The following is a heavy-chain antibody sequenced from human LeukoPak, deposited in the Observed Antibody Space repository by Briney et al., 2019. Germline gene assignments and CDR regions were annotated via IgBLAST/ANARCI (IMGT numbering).Heavy chain of an antibody. V-gene: IGHV3-7*01. J-gene: IGHJ4*02. Sequence: GGSLRLSCEVSGFTFSSYWMNWVRQAPGKGLEWVANIKQDGSVKYYVDSVKGRFTISRDNAKNSLYLQMNSLRAEDTAVYYCAIIPRAAAGPSARSPFHYWGQGTLVTVSS. D-gene: IGHD6-13*01. CDR3: AIIPRAAAGPSARSPFHY. CDR1: GFTFSSYW. CDR2: IKQDGSVK.